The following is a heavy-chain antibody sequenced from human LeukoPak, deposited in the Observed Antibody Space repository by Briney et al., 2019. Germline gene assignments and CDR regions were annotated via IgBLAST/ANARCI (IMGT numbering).Heavy chain of an antibody. V-gene: IGHV4-39*07. J-gene: IGHJ6*02. CDR2: IYYSGST. CDR1: GGSISSRDHY. D-gene: IGHD6-13*01. CDR3: ARAAAVASGMDV. Sequence: PSETLSLTCTVSGGSISSRDHYWGWIRQPPGKGLEWIGSIYYSGSTYYNPSLKSRVTISVDTSKNQFSLKLSSVTAADTAVYYCARAAAVASGMDVWGQGTTVTVSS.